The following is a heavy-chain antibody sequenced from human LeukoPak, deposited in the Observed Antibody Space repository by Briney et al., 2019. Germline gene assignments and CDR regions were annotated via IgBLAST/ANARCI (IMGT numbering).Heavy chain of an antibody. Sequence: LSLTCTVSGGSISSYYWSWIRQPPGKGLEWVSGISWNSGSIGYADSVKGRFTISRDNAKNSLYLQMNSLRAEDTALYYCAKEGSAAAPFDYWGQGTLVTVSS. CDR2: ISWNSGSI. CDR3: AKEGSAAAPFDY. V-gene: IGHV3-9*01. CDR1: GGSISSYY. D-gene: IGHD6-13*01. J-gene: IGHJ4*02.